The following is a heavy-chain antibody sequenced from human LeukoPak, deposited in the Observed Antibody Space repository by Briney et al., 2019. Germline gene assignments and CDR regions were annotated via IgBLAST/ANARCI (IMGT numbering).Heavy chain of an antibody. CDR2: IYSGGST. Sequence: GGSLRLSCAASGSTVSSNYMSWVRQAPGKGLEWVSVIYSGGSTYYADSVKGRFTISRDNSKNTLYLQMNSLRAEDTAVYYCARDQYDSSGYYYYGMDVWGQGTTVTVSS. CDR1: GSTVSSNY. J-gene: IGHJ6*02. CDR3: ARDQYDSSGYYYYGMDV. D-gene: IGHD3-22*01. V-gene: IGHV3-53*01.